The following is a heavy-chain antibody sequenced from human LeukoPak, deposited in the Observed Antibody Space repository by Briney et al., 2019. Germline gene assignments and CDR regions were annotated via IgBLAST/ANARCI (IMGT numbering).Heavy chain of an antibody. V-gene: IGHV3-7*03. D-gene: IGHD2-2*02. J-gene: IGHJ3*02. CDR1: GFTFSSYW. Sequence: GGSLRLSCAASGFTFSSYWMTWVRQAPGKGLEWVANIKQDGSEKFFADSVKGRFTISRDNSKNTLYLQMNSLRAEDTAVYYCARDLTYMTDAFDIWGQGTMVTVSS. CDR3: ARDLTYMTDAFDI. CDR2: IKQDGSEK.